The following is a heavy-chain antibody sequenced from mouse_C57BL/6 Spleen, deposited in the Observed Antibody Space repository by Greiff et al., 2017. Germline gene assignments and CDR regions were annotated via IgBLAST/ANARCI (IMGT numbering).Heavy chain of an antibody. V-gene: IGHV1-59*01. CDR2: IDPSDSYT. J-gene: IGHJ2*01. CDR3: ARPEY. Sequence: VQLQQPGAELVRPGTSVKLSCKASGYTFTSYWMHWVKQRPGQGLEWIGVIDPSDSYTNYNQKFKGKATLTVDTSSSTAYMQLSSLTSEDSAVYYCARPEYWGQGTTLTVSS. CDR1: GYTFTSYW.